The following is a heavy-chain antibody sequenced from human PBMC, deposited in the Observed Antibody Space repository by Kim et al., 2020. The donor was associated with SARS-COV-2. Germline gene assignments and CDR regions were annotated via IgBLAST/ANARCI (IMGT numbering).Heavy chain of an antibody. Sequence: SYIPSSEGKVTIAADKSISTAYLQWTSLKASDTAIYYCARRGTGDNWFDPWGQGTLVTVSS. J-gene: IGHJ5*02. V-gene: IGHV5-51*01. D-gene: IGHD7-27*01. CDR3: ARRGTGDNWFDP.